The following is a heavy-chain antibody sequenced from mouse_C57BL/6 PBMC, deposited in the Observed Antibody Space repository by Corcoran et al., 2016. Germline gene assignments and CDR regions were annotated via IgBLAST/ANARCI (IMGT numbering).Heavy chain of an antibody. V-gene: IGHV1-26*01. CDR1: GYTFTDYY. CDR3: APYPAWFAY. J-gene: IGHJ3*01. Sequence: EVQLQQSGPELVKPGASVKISCKASGYTFTDYYMNWVKQSHGKSLEWIGDINPNNGGTSYNQKFKGKATLTVDKSSSTAYMELRSLTSEDSAVYYCAPYPAWFAYWGQGTLVTVSA. CDR2: INPNNGGT.